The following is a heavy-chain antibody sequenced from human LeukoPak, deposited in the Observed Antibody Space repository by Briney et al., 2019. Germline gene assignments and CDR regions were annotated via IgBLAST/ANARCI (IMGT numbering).Heavy chain of an antibody. CDR2: MIRILGIA. CDR3: ASPLYYGSSGSYYFDY. Sequence: SVKVSCKASGATVTSYAISWVRQAPGQGPGWRGRMIRILGIANYAQKFQGRVTITADKSTSTAYMELSSLRSEDTAVYYCASPLYYGSSGSYYFDYWGQGTLVTVPT. D-gene: IGHD3-22*01. CDR1: GATVTSYA. V-gene: IGHV1-69*04. J-gene: IGHJ4*02.